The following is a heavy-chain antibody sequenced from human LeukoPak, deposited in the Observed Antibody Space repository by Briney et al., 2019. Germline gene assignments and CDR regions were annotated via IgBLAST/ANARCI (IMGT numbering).Heavy chain of an antibody. J-gene: IGHJ4*02. CDR1: GFTFSSYW. Sequence: GGSLRLSCAASGFTFSSYWMSWVRQAPGKGLEWVANIKQDGSDKYYVDSVKGRFTISRDNAKNTLYLQLNSLRAEDTAVYYCARARAFIIYWGQGTLVTVSS. CDR2: IKQDGSDK. D-gene: IGHD3-10*01. V-gene: IGHV3-7*01. CDR3: ARARAFIIY.